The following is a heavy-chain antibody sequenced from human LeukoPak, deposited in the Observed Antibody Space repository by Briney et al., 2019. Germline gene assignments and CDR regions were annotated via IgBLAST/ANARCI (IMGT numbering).Heavy chain of an antibody. CDR2: IYTSGST. V-gene: IGHV4-61*02. Sequence: SETLSLTCTVSGGSISSGSYYWSWLRQPAGKGLEWIGRIYTSGSTNYNPSLKSRATISVDTSKNQFSLKLSSVTAADTAVYYCARRVEVGATNGAFDIWGQGTMVTVSS. J-gene: IGHJ3*02. CDR3: ARRVEVGATNGAFDI. CDR1: GGSISSGSYY. D-gene: IGHD1-26*01.